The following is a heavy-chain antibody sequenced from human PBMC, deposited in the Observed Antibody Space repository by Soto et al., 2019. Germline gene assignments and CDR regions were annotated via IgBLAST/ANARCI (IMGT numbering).Heavy chain of an antibody. J-gene: IGHJ4*02. CDR1: GFTFSHYA. Sequence: QVQLVESGGGVVQPGRSLRLSCAASGFTFSHYAMHWVRQAPGKGLEWVALMSYDGSNEYYADSVKGRFTISRDNSKNTLDLQMNSLEAEDTAVYYCAKDGSHNFDYWGQGTLVTVSS. D-gene: IGHD1-26*01. CDR3: AKDGSHNFDY. CDR2: MSYDGSNE. V-gene: IGHV3-30*18.